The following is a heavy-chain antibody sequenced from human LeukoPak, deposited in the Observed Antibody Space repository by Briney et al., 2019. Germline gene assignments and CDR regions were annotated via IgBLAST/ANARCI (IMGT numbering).Heavy chain of an antibody. CDR2: TSGYNTYT. V-gene: IGHV1-18*01. J-gene: IGHJ4*02. CDR1: NNTLSNNG. Sequence: GASVKVSCKASNNTLSNNGITWVRQAPGQGLEWMGWTSGYNTYTTYAQKFQDRVTMTKDTSTSTAYMEMRSLRSDDTAVYYCARDRYAVGATEPIIDYWGQGTLVTVSS. CDR3: ARDRYAVGATEPIIDY. D-gene: IGHD1-26*01.